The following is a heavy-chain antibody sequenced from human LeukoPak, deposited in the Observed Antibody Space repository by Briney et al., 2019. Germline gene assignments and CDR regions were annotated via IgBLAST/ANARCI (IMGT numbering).Heavy chain of an antibody. V-gene: IGHV1-69*05. Sequence: SVKVSCKASGGTFSSYAISWVRQAPGQGLEWMGGTIPIFGTANYAQKFQGRVTITTDESTSTAYMELSSLRSEDTAVYYCARGEYCSSTSCYTIDYWGQEPWSPSPQ. CDR1: GGTFSSYA. J-gene: IGHJ4*01. D-gene: IGHD2-2*02. CDR3: ARGEYCSSTSCYTIDY. CDR2: TIPIFGTA.